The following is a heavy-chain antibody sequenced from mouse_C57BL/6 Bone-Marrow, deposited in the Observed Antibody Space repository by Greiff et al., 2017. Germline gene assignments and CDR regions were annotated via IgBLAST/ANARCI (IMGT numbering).Heavy chain of an antibody. Sequence: EVNLVESGGGLVKPGGSLKLSCAASGFTFSDYGMHWVRQAPEKGLEWVASISSGSSTIYYADTVKGRFTISRDNAKNTLFLQMTSLRSEDTAMYYCASSYYGMDYWGQGTSVTVSS. CDR3: ASSYYGMDY. CDR2: ISSGSSTI. V-gene: IGHV5-17*01. CDR1: GFTFSDYG. J-gene: IGHJ4*01.